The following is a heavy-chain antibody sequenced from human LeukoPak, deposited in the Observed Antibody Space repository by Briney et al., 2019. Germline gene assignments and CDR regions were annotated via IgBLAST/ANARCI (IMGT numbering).Heavy chain of an antibody. CDR1: GFTFSSCA. CDR3: AKDPIFSGSYGVFDY. J-gene: IGHJ4*02. Sequence: GGSLRLSCAASGFTFSSCAMSWVRQAPGKGLEWVSTIIDSGNSIYYADSAEGRFTISRDNSKNTLYLQMNSLRAGDTAVYYCAKDPIFSGSYGVFDYWGLGTLVTVSS. CDR2: IIDSGNSI. V-gene: IGHV3-23*01. D-gene: IGHD1-26*01.